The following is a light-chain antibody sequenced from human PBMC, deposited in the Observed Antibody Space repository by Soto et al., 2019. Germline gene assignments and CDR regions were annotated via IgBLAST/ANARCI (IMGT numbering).Light chain of an antibody. J-gene: IGKJ4*01. CDR3: QQSYCTPLT. CDR2: AAS. V-gene: IGKV1-39*01. Sequence: DMEMTQSPSSLSASVGDRVTITCRASQSISNYLNWYQHKPGKVPKLLIYAASSLQSGLPTRFSGSGSGTDFTLTINSLQAEDFATYYCQQSYCTPLTFGGGTKMDIK. CDR1: QSISNY.